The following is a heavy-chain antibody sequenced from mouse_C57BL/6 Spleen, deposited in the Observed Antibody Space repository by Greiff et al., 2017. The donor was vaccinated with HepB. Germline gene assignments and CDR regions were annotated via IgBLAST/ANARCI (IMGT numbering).Heavy chain of an antibody. J-gene: IGHJ2*01. CDR3: ARAYYSNYLYYFDY. CDR1: GYAFSSSW. Sequence: VQGVESGPELVKPGASVKISCKASGYAFSSSWMNWVKQRPGKGLEWIGRIYPGDGDTNYNGKFKGKATLTADKSSSTAYMQLSSLTSEDSAVYFCARAYYSNYLYYFDYWGQGTTLTVSS. CDR2: IYPGDGDT. D-gene: IGHD2-5*01. V-gene: IGHV1-82*01.